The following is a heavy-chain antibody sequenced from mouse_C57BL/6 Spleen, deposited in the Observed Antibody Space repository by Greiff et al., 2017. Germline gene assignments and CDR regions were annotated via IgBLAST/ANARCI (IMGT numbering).Heavy chain of an antibody. Sequence: QVQLKESGAELARPGASVKLSCKASGYTFTSYGISWVKQRTGQGLEWIGEIYPRSGNTYYNEKFKGKATLTADKSSSTAYMELRSLTSADSAVYYWARSDGSSYPAFDVWGTGTTVTVSS. D-gene: IGHD1-1*01. CDR2: IYPRSGNT. V-gene: IGHV1-81*01. CDR1: GYTFTSYG. J-gene: IGHJ1*03. CDR3: ARSDGSSYPAFDV.